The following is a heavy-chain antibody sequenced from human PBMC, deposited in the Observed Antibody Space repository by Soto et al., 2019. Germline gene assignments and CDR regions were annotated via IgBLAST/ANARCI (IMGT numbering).Heavy chain of an antibody. V-gene: IGHV3-21*04. CDR2: ISSSSSNT. CDR1: GFTFSSYS. CDR3: AKGPGLVVAATDDAFDI. D-gene: IGHD2-15*01. J-gene: IGHJ3*02. Sequence: GGSLRLSCAASGFTFSSYSMNWVRQAPGKGLEWVSSISSSSSNTYYADSVKGRFTISRDNSKNTLYLQMNSLRAEDTAVYYCAKGPGLVVAATDDAFDIWGQGTMVTVSS.